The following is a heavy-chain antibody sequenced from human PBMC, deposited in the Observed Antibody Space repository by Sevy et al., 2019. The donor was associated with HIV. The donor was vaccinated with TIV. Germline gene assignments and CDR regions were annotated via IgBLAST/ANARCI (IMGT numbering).Heavy chain of an antibody. J-gene: IGHJ3*02. CDR2: IRYDGSNK. Sequence: GGSLRLSCAASEFTFTTYGMHWVRQAPGKGLGWVAFIRYDGSNKYYVDSVKGRFTISIDNSKNTLYLQMNSLRAEDTALYYCAKDSFSAFDIWGQGTMVTVSS. V-gene: IGHV3-30*02. CDR3: AKDSFSAFDI. CDR1: EFTFTTYG.